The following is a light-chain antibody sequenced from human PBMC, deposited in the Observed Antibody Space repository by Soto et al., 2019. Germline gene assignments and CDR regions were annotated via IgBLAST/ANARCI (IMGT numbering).Light chain of an antibody. CDR1: QDISNY. CDR2: DAS. J-gene: IGKJ5*01. V-gene: IGKV1-33*01. Sequence: DIQMTQSPSSLSASVGDRVTITCRASQDISNYLNWYQQRKGKAPKLLIYDASNLERGVPSRFSETPSGTHFTFGIASLQPEDFATYYCQQTDSLPITFGQGTRLEI. CDR3: QQTDSLPIT.